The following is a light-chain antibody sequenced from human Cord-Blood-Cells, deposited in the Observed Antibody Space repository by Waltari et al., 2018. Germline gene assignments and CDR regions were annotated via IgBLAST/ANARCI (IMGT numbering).Light chain of an antibody. Sequence: QSALTQPASVSGSPGQSITISCTGTSSDVGGSNYVSWYQQPPGKAPKLMIYDVSSRPSGVSNRFSGSKSGNTASLTISGLQAEDEADYYCSSYTSSSTYVFGTGTKVTVL. CDR3: SSYTSSSTYV. CDR2: DVS. J-gene: IGLJ1*01. CDR1: SSDVGGSNY. V-gene: IGLV2-14*01.